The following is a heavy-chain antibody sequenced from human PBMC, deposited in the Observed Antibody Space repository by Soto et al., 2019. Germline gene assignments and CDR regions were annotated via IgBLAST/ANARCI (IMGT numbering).Heavy chain of an antibody. V-gene: IGHV1-18*01. CDR2: ISAYNGNT. J-gene: IGHJ4*02. CDR3: ARDSPPTYYDILTGYYHYFDY. CDR1: GYTFTSYG. Sequence: ASVKVACKASGYTFTSYGISWGRQAPGQGLEWMGWISAYNGNTNYAQKLQGRVTMTTDTSTSTAYMELRSLRSDDTAVYYCARDSPPTYYDILTGYYHYFDYWGQGTLVTVSS. D-gene: IGHD3-9*01.